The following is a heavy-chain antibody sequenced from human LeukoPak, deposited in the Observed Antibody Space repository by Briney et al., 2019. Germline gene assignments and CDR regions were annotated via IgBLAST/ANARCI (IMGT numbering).Heavy chain of an antibody. J-gene: IGHJ4*02. V-gene: IGHV4-59*01. CDR2: IYYSGST. CDR3: ARSYSSGPFDL. D-gene: IGHD6-19*01. Sequence: SETLSLTCTVSGGSIRSYYWSWIRQPPGKGLEWIGYIYYSGSTKYNASLKSRVTISLDTSNNQFSLELRSMTAADTAVYYCARSYSSGPFDLWGQGTLVIASS. CDR1: GGSIRSYY.